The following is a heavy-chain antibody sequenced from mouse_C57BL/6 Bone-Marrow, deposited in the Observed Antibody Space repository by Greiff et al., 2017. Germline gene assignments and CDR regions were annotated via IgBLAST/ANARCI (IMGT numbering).Heavy chain of an antibody. CDR2: IDPSDSYT. J-gene: IGHJ2*01. CDR1: GYTFTSYW. CDR3: ARGAHYYGSSYGY. Sequence: QVQLQQPGAELVRPGTSVKLSCKASGYTFTSYWMHWVKQRPGQGLEWIGVIDPSDSYTNSNQKFKGKATLTVDTSSSTAYMQLSSLTSEDSAVYYCARGAHYYGSSYGYWGQGTTLTVSS. D-gene: IGHD1-1*01. V-gene: IGHV1-59*01.